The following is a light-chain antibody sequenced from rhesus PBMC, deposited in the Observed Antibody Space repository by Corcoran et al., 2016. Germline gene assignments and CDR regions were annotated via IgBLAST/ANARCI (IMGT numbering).Light chain of an antibody. CDR1: QSISSW. V-gene: IGKV1-22*01. J-gene: IGKJ3*01. CDR2: KAS. Sequence: DIQMTQSPSSLSASVGDTVTITCRASQSISSWLDWYQQKTGKAPKLLIYKASSLPSGVPSRFSGSGSGTDFTLTISSLQPEDFATYYCLQYSSSPFTFGPGTKLDIK. CDR3: LQYSSSPFT.